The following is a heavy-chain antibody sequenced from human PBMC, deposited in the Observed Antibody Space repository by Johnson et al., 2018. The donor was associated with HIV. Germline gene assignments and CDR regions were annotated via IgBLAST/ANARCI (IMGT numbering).Heavy chain of an antibody. CDR3: AGGVAVAFDI. CDR2: VSFDGSKK. V-gene: IGHV3-30*04. J-gene: IGHJ3*02. D-gene: IGHD6-19*01. Sequence: QVQLVESGGGVVRPGRSLRLSCTASGFTFSNYPMHWVRQAPGKGLEWVAVVSFDGSKKYHADSVKGRFTISRDNSKNTLFLQMNSLRAEDTAVYYCAGGVAVAFDIWGQGTMVTVSS. CDR1: GFTFSNYP.